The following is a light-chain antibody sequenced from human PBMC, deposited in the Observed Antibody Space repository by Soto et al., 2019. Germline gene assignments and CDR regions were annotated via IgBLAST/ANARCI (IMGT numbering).Light chain of an antibody. CDR2: GTS. J-gene: IGKJ1*01. CDR1: HTVASNY. CDR3: QQYGGSRWT. Sequence: EIVLTQSPGTLSFSPGERATLSCRASHTVASNYFAWYQQRPGQAPRLLIYGTSSRATGIPDRFSGSGSGTDFTLTISRLDPEDFAVYYCQQYGGSRWTFGQGTKVDIK. V-gene: IGKV3-20*01.